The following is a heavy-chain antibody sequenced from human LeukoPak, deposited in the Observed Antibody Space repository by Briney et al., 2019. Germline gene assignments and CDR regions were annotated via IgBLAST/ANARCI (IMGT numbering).Heavy chain of an antibody. D-gene: IGHD3-22*01. Sequence: GGSLRLSCAASGFTFSSYGMHWVRQAPGKGLEWVAVISYDGSNEYYADSVKGRFTISRDNSKNTLYLQMNSLRAEDTAVYYCARNYYDSSGLDYWGQGTLVTVSS. V-gene: IGHV3-30*03. CDR2: ISYDGSNE. J-gene: IGHJ4*02. CDR1: GFTFSSYG. CDR3: ARNYYDSSGLDY.